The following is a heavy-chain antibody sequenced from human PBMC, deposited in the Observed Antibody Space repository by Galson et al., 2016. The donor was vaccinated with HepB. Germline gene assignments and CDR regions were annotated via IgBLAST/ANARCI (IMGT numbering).Heavy chain of an antibody. V-gene: IGHV1-69*13. CDR3: AREGYGGNSDY. CDR1: GGSFT. CDR2: IIPIFGTA. Sequence: SVKVSCKASGGSFTISWVRQAPGQGLEWMGGIIPIFGTANYAQKFQGRVTITADESTSTAYMELSSLRSEDTAVYYCAREGYGGNSDYWGQGTLVTVSS. D-gene: IGHD4-23*01. J-gene: IGHJ4*02.